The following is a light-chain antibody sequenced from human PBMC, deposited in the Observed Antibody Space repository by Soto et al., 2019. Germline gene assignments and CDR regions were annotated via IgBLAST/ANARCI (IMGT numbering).Light chain of an antibody. CDR1: RSNIGRNS. CDR3: AAWDGSLNGWV. J-gene: IGLJ2*01. V-gene: IGLV1-44*01. CDR2: SNN. Sequence: QSVLTQPPSASGTPGQRVTISCSGGRSNIGRNSVNWYQQLPGTAPKLLIYSNNQRPSGVPDRFSGSKSGTSASLAISGLRPEDEADYYCAAWDGSLNGWVFGGGTQLTVL.